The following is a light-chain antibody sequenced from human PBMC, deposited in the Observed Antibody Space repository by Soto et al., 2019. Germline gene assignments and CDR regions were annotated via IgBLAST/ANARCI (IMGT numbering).Light chain of an antibody. J-gene: IGKJ4*01. CDR3: HQYGSTPT. Sequence: EIVLTQSPGTLSLSPGERATLSCRASQSVSSNYLAWYQQKPGQAPRVLIYGASSRATGIPDRFSGSGSGTDFTLTISRLEPEDFAVYYCHQYGSTPTFGGGTTVEIK. CDR2: GAS. CDR1: QSVSSNY. V-gene: IGKV3-20*01.